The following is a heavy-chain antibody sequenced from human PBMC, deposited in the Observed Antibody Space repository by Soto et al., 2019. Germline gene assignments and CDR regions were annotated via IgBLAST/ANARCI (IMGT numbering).Heavy chain of an antibody. Sequence: EVQLVESGGGLVKPGGSLRLSCAASGFTFSSYSMNWVRQAPGKGLEWVSSISSSSSYIYYADSVKGRFTISRDNAKNSLYLQMNSLRAEDTAVYYCARAEEWLRPIYYHYGMDVWGQGTTVTVSS. CDR2: ISSSSSYI. J-gene: IGHJ6*02. CDR3: ARAEEWLRPIYYHYGMDV. CDR1: GFTFSSYS. D-gene: IGHD5-12*01. V-gene: IGHV3-21*01.